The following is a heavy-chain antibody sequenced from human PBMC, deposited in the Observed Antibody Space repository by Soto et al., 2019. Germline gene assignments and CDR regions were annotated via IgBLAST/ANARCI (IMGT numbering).Heavy chain of an antibody. Sequence: EVHLLEYGGGLVQPGGSLRLSCVVSGSTFSSDDMSWVRQAPGRGLEWVSGISDSGGSTYYADSVKGRFTISRDNAKNTLYLQMKSLRVEDTDLYYCAKDGGWSLAVAGLFDYWGPGTQVTVSS. D-gene: IGHD6-19*01. J-gene: IGHJ4*02. CDR2: ISDSGGST. CDR3: AKDGGWSLAVAGLFDY. V-gene: IGHV3-23*01. CDR1: GSTFSSDD.